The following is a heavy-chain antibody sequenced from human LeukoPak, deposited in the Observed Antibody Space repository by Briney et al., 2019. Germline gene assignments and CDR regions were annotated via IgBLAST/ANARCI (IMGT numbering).Heavy chain of an antibody. D-gene: IGHD2-2*01. Sequence: PGGSLKLSCAASGFTFSGSAMHWVRQASGKGLEWVGRIRSKANSYATAYAASVKGRFTISRDDSKNTAYLQKNSLKTEDTAVYYCTSPQDIVLVPAERMAFDIWGQGTMVTVSS. CDR1: GFTFSGSA. V-gene: IGHV3-73*01. J-gene: IGHJ3*02. CDR3: TSPQDIVLVPAERMAFDI. CDR2: IRSKANSYAT.